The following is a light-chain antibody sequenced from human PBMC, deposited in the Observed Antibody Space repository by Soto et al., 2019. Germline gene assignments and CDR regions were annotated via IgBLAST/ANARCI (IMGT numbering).Light chain of an antibody. J-gene: IGKJ5*01. CDR1: QSLLHSNGYNY. CDR2: LGS. CDR3: MQALQTPIT. Sequence: DIVMTQSPLSLPVTPGEPASISCRSSQSLLHSNGYNYLDWYLQKPGQSPQLLSYLGSNRASGVPDRLSGSGSGTDFTLKISRVEAEDVGVYYCMQALQTPITFGQGTRLEIK. V-gene: IGKV2-28*01.